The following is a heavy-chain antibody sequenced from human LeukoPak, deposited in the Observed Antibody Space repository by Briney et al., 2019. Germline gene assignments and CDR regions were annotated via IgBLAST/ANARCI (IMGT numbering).Heavy chain of an antibody. D-gene: IGHD3-22*01. J-gene: IGHJ4*02. CDR2: FYYSGST. Sequence: SETLSLTCTVSGGSISSYYWSWLRQSPGKGLDWIGYFYYSGSTTYNPSLNSRVTMSADTSKNQFSLKLRSVTAADTAVYYCARGYYDSSGYYLFDYWGQGTLVTVSS. CDR3: ARGYYDSSGYYLFDY. CDR1: GGSISSYY. V-gene: IGHV4-59*01.